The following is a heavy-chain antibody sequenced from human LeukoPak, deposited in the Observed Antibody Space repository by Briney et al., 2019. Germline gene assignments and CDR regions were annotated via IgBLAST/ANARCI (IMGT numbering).Heavy chain of an antibody. CDR2: IDPLRDIV. CDR3: ARMPSPDGRSSVDY. Sequence: ASVKVSCKASGYSFTVYYMYWVRQAPGQGLEWMGRIDPLRDIVNYAQKFQGRVTITADKSSNTAYMELASLTSEDTAVYYCARMPSPDGRSSVDYWGQGTLVIVSS. J-gene: IGHJ4*02. D-gene: IGHD6-13*01. CDR1: GYSFTVYY. V-gene: IGHV1-69*02.